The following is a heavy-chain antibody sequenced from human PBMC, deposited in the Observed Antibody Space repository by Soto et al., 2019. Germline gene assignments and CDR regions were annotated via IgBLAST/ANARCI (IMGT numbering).Heavy chain of an antibody. CDR2: ISSSSSYI. CDR3: ARVGSSRPSDY. D-gene: IGHD2-2*01. CDR1: GFTFSSYS. J-gene: IGHJ4*02. Sequence: GGSLRLSCAASGFTFSSYSMNWVRQAPGKGLEWVSSISSSSSYIYYADSVKGRFTISRDNAKNSLYLQMNSLRAEDTAVYYCARVGSSRPSDYWGQGTLVTVSS. V-gene: IGHV3-21*01.